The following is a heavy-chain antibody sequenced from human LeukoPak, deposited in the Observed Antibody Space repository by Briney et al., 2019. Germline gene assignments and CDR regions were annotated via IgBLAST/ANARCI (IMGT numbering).Heavy chain of an antibody. Sequence: PSETLSLTCTVSGGSISSYYWSWIRQPPGKGLEWIGYIYYSGSTNYNPSLKSRVTISVDTSKNQFSLKLSSVTAADTAVYYCARGVNAQDGYLGLDYWGQGTLVTVSS. J-gene: IGHJ4*02. D-gene: IGHD4-17*01. CDR3: ARGVNAQDGYLGLDY. V-gene: IGHV4-59*01. CDR2: IYYSGST. CDR1: GGSISSYY.